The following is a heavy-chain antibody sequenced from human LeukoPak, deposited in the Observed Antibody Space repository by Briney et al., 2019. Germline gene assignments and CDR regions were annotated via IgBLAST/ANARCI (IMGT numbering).Heavy chain of an antibody. J-gene: IGHJ2*01. CDR2: INPSGGST. V-gene: IGHV1-46*01. CDR3: ARVQQGNNVGYGQNWYFDL. D-gene: IGHD5-18*01. Sequence: GASVKVSCKASGYTFTTYYMHWVRQAPGQGLEWMGIINPSGGSTSYAQKFQGRVTITRDTSTSTVYMEVSSLRSEDTAVYYCARVQQGNNVGYGQNWYFDLWGRGTLVTVSS. CDR1: GYTFTTYY.